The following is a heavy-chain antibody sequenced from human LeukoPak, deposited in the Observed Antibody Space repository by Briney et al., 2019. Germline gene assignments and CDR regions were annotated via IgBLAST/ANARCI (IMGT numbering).Heavy chain of an antibody. Sequence: GGSLRLSCAASGFTFNTYAMSWVRQAPGKGLEWVSSISGRGGSTYYADSVKGRFTISSDNSKNTLYLQMNSLRAEDMAVYYCAKDLRFDDGGYFDYWGQGTLVTVSS. CDR3: AKDLRFDDGGYFDY. V-gene: IGHV3-23*01. J-gene: IGHJ4*02. CDR2: ISGRGGST. CDR1: GFTFNTYA. D-gene: IGHD3-16*01.